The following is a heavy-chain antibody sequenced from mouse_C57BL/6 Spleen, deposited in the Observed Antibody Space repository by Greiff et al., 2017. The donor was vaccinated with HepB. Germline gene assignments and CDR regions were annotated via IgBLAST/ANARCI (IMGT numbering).Heavy chain of an antibody. Sequence: QVQLQQPGAELVKPGASVKMSCKASGYTFTSYWITWVKQRPGQGLEWIGDIYPGSGSTNYNEKFKSKATLTVDTSSSTAYMQLSSLTSEDSAVYYCARYLRYYYGSSYYYAMDYWGQGTSVTVSS. CDR3: ARYLRYYYGSSYYYAMDY. CDR1: GYTFTSYW. D-gene: IGHD1-1*01. V-gene: IGHV1-55*01. J-gene: IGHJ4*01. CDR2: IYPGSGST.